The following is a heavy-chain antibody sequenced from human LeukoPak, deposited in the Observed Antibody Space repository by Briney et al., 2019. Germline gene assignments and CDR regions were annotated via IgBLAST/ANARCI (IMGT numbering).Heavy chain of an antibody. D-gene: IGHD3-10*01. Sequence: SETLSLTCTVSGASVSSYYWSWIRQPPGKGLEWVGEINHSGTTNYNPSLKSRVTISADTSKNQFSLNLSSVTAADTAVYYCARLVPGLASGSYSLINYYFYYMDVWAKGTAVTVSS. CDR1: GASVSSYY. V-gene: IGHV4-34*01. CDR3: ARLVPGLASGSYSLINYYFYYMDV. CDR2: INHSGTT. J-gene: IGHJ6*03.